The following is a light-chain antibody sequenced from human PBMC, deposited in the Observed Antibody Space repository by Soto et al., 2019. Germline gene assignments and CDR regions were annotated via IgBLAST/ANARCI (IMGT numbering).Light chain of an antibody. V-gene: IGKV1-33*01. CDR2: DAS. Sequence: DIQMTQSPSSLSASVGDRVTITCQASQDISTYLNWYQQKPGKAPKLLIYDASNLETGVPSRFSGSGSGTDFTFTISSLQPEDIATYYCQQYDNRPITFGQGTRLEIK. CDR3: QQYDNRPIT. CDR1: QDISTY. J-gene: IGKJ5*01.